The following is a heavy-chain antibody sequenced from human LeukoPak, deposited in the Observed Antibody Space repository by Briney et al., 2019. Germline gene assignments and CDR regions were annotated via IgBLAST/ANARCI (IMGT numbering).Heavy chain of an antibody. CDR2: IYTSGST. J-gene: IGHJ3*02. CDR3: ASYRYYYDTSGYEPTAFDI. V-gene: IGHV4-4*07. Sequence: SETLSLTCTVSGGSISSYYWSWIRQPAGKGLEWLGRIYTSGSTNYNPSLESRVTMSVETSKNQFSLKLRSVTAADTAVYYCASYRYYYDTSGYEPTAFDIWGQGTMVTVSS. D-gene: IGHD3-22*01. CDR1: GGSISSYY.